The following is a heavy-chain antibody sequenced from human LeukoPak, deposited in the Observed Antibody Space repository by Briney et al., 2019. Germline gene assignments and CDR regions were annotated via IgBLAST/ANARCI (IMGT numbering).Heavy chain of an antibody. J-gene: IGHJ4*02. CDR2: ISCSSGSI. CDR1: GFTFDDYS. D-gene: IGHD2-8*01. Sequence: GRSLRLSCAASGFTFDDYSMHWVRQAPGKGLEWVSVISCSSGSIGYADSVKGRFTISRDNAKTSMDLQMISLRAEDTALYYCGNETASVYECECDDYLISNTPDYFDYWGQGTLVTVSS. CDR3: GNETASVYECECDDYLISNTPDYFDY. V-gene: IGHV3-9*01.